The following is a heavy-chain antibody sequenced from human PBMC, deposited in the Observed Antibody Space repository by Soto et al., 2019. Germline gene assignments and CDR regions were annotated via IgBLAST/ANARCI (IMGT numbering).Heavy chain of an antibody. Sequence: GGSLRLSCASSGFTFSDYYMSWIRQAPGKGLEWVSYISSSSSYTNYADSVKGRFTISRDNAKNSLYLQMNSLRAEDTAVYYCARALGGRAVPWDYWGQGTLVTVSS. CDR1: GFTFSDYY. CDR2: ISSSSSYT. CDR3: ARALGGRAVPWDY. J-gene: IGHJ4*02. V-gene: IGHV3-11*06. D-gene: IGHD2-15*01.